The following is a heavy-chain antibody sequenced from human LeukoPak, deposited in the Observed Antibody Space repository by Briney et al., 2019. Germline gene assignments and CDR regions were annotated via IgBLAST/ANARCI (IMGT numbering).Heavy chain of an antibody. CDR1: GFTFSSYG. D-gene: IGHD2-2*01. J-gene: IGHJ5*02. CDR3: ARGRRYCSSTSCYFWFDP. V-gene: IGHV3-33*01. Sequence: PGRSLRLSCAASGFTFSSYGMHWGRQAPGKVLEWVAVICYDGSNKYYADSVKGRFTISRDNSKNTLYLQMNSLRAEDTAVYYCARGRRYCSSTSCYFWFDPWGQGTLVTVSS. CDR2: ICYDGSNK.